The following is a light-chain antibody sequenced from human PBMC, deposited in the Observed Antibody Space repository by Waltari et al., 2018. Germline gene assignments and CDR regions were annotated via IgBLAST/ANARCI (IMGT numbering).Light chain of an antibody. J-gene: IGKJ4*01. V-gene: IGKV4-1*01. CDR1: QSVLYSSNSKNY. CDR2: WAS. CDR3: QQYFGLPLT. Sequence: DIVMTQSPDSLAVSLGERATINCKSSQSVLYSSNSKNYLAWYKQKTGQPPKVRIYWASTRESGGPDRFSGSGSGTDFTLTISSLQAEDVAVYYCQQYFGLPLTFGGGTKLEIK.